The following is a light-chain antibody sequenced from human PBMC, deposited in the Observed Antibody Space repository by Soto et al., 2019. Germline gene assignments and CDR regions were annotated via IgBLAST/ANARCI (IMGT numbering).Light chain of an antibody. CDR2: DVS. CDR3: LQDFNYPLT. CDR1: QTVERW. Sequence: DIQITQSPSTLPASVGDRVTISCRASQTVERWLAWYQQKPGKAPKLLISDVSSLERGVPSRFSGSGSGTDFTLTISSLQPEDFATYYCLQDFNYPLTFGGGTKVDI. V-gene: IGKV1-5*01. J-gene: IGKJ4*01.